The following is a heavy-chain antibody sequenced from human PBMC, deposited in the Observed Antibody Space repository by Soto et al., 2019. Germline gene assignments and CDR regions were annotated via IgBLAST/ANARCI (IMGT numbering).Heavy chain of an antibody. CDR1: GFTFSSYA. CDR2: ISYDGSNK. D-gene: IGHD3-22*01. CDR3: ARGGYYYDSSGYYVIDY. Sequence: QVQLVESGGGVVQPGRSLRLSCAASGFTFSSYAIHWVRQAPGKGLEWVAVISYDGSNKYYADSVKGRFTISRDNSKNTLYLQMNSLRAEDTAVYYCARGGYYYDSSGYYVIDYWGQGTLVTVSS. J-gene: IGHJ4*02. V-gene: IGHV3-30-3*01.